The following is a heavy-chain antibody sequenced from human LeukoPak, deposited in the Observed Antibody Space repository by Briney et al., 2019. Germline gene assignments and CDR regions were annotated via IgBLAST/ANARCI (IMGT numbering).Heavy chain of an antibody. CDR3: VKRSCSGGTCPLDY. CDR2: ITSTGGTT. J-gene: IGHJ4*02. V-gene: IGHV3-64D*09. Sequence: GGSLRLSCAASGFTVSSNYMSWVRQAPGKGLEYVSGITSTGGTTYYADSVKGRFTISRDNSENTLYLQMSSLRPEDTALYYCVKRSCSGGTCPLDYWGQGTLVTVSS. CDR1: GFTVSSNY. D-gene: IGHD2-15*01.